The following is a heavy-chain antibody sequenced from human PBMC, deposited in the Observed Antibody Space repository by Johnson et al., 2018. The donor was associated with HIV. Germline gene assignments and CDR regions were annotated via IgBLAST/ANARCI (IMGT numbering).Heavy chain of an antibody. V-gene: IGHV3-30*04. J-gene: IGHJ3*02. CDR1: GFTFSSYA. CDR3: ARVYSSSSAHAFDI. Sequence: QVQLVESGGGVVRPGGSLRLSCVISGFTFSSYAMHWVRQAPGKGLEWVAVISYDGSNKYYADSVKGRFTISRDNSKNTLYLQMNSLRAEDTAVYYCARVYSSSSAHAFDIWGQGTMVTVSS. D-gene: IGHD6-6*01. CDR2: ISYDGSNK.